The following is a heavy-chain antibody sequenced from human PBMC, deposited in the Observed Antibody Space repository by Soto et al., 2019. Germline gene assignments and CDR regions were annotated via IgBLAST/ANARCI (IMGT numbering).Heavy chain of an antibody. V-gene: IGHV3-64D*06. D-gene: IGHD3-9*01. CDR1: GFTFSEYS. CDR2: ISSDGDIT. Sequence: GGSLRLSCSASGFTFSEYSMHWVRQAPGKGLQYVSTISSDGDITYYADSVKGRFTISRDNSKNTLYLQMNSLRPEDTAVYYCVKVSTFYDILTGHYSTNFFHPWGPAPLVTVSS. CDR3: VKVSTFYDILTGHYSTNFFHP. J-gene: IGHJ1*01.